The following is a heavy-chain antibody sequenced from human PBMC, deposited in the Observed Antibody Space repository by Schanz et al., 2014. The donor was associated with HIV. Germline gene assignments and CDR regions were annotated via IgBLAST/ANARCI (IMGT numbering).Heavy chain of an antibody. CDR3: ARDNEGPRTSDFFYYYALDV. CDR1: GYTFTSYY. J-gene: IGHJ6*02. Sequence: VQSGAELKKPGASVKVSCKASGYTFTSYYINIFLPSPFPGLEWMGFLLPSNGKTRYAEKFQDRVTMTTDTSTSTTYMELTSLRSDDTAVYFCARDNEGPRTSDFFYYYALDVWGQGTTVTVSS. CDR2: LLPSNGKT. V-gene: IGHV1-18*01. D-gene: IGHD1-7*01.